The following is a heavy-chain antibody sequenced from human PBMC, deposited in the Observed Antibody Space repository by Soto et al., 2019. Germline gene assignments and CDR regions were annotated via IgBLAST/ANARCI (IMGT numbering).Heavy chain of an antibody. Sequence: SETLSLTCAVYCGSFSGDYWSWFRQPPGKGLEWIGEINHSGSTNYNPSLKSRVTISVDTSKNQFSLKLSSVTAADTAVYYCARWPRWAAANGMDVWGQGTTVS. V-gene: IGHV4-34*01. CDR1: CGSFSGDY. CDR3: ARWPRWAAANGMDV. CDR2: INHSGST. J-gene: IGHJ6*02. D-gene: IGHD6-13*01.